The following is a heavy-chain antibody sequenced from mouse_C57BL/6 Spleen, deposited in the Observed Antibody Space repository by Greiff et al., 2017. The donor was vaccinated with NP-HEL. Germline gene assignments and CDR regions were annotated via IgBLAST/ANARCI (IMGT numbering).Heavy chain of an antibody. CDR2: ISDGGSYT. CDR3: ARGGTGTHAMDY. V-gene: IGHV5-4*03. Sequence: DVKLVESGGGLVKPGGSLKLSCAASGFTFSSYAMSWVRQTPEKRLEWVATISDGGSYTYYPDNVKGRFTISRDNAKNNLYLQMSHLKSEDTAMYYCARGGTGTHAMDYWGQGTSVTVSS. J-gene: IGHJ4*01. D-gene: IGHD4-1*01. CDR1: GFTFSSYA.